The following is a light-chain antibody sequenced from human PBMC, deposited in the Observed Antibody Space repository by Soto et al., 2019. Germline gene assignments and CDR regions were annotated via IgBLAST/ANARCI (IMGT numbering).Light chain of an antibody. CDR2: STS. CDR1: TGAVTSGYY. Sequence: QAVVTQDPSLTVSPGGTVTLTCAPSTGAVTSGYYPNWFQQKPGQAPRALIYSTSNTHSWTPARFSGSLLGGKAALILSGVQPEDEAEYYCLLYYGGAQPWVFGGGTKLTVL. J-gene: IGLJ3*02. CDR3: LLYYGGAQPWV. V-gene: IGLV7-43*01.